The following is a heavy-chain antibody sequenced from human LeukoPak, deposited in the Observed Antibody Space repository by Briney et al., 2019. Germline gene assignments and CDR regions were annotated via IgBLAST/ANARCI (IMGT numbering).Heavy chain of an antibody. CDR1: GGSISSYY. CDR3: ARQRGYDSSGYYYAYDAFDI. V-gene: IGHV4-4*07. Sequence: SETLSLTCTVSGGSISSYYWSWIRQPAGKGLEWIGRIYTSGSTNYNPSLKSRVTMSVDTSKNQFSLKLSSVTAADTAVYYCARQRGYDSSGYYYAYDAFDIWGQGTMVTVSS. D-gene: IGHD3-22*01. J-gene: IGHJ3*02. CDR2: IYTSGST.